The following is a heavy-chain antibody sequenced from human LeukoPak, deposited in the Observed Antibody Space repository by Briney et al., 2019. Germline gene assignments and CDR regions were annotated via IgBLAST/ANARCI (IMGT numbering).Heavy chain of an antibody. D-gene: IGHD1-26*01. CDR3: ARLEEGATGNCFDY. Sequence: SETLSLTCTVSGGSISSSSYYWGWIRQPPGKGLEWIGSIYYSGSTYYNPSLKSRVTISVDTSKNQFSLKLSSVTAADTAVYYCARLEEGATGNCFDYWGQGTLVTVSS. CDR1: GGSISSSSYY. V-gene: IGHV4-39*07. CDR2: IYYSGST. J-gene: IGHJ4*02.